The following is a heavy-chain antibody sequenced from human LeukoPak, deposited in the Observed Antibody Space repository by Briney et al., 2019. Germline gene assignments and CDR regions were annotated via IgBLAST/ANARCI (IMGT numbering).Heavy chain of an antibody. Sequence: PSETLSLTCTVSGGSISSSSYYWGWIRQPPGKGLEWIGSIYYSGSTYYNPSLKSRVTISVDTSKNQFSLKLSSVTAADTAVYYCARHVPGYGGLSDAFDIWGQGTMVTVSS. CDR1: GGSISSSSYY. CDR3: ARHVPGYGGLSDAFDI. CDR2: IYYSGST. J-gene: IGHJ3*02. V-gene: IGHV4-39*01. D-gene: IGHD4-23*01.